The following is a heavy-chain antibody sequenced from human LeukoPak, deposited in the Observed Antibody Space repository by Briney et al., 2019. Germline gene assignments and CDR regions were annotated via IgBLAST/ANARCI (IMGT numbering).Heavy chain of an antibody. D-gene: IGHD3-3*01. Sequence: SQTLSLTCTVSGGSISSGGYYWSWIRQHPGKGLEWIGYIYYSGSTYYNPSLKSRVTISVDTSKNQFSLNLSSVPAAATAVYYCARAGGFWSGYYPNWFAPWGQGTLVTVSS. CDR3: ARAGGFWSGYYPNWFAP. CDR1: GGSISSGGYY. CDR2: IYYSGST. J-gene: IGHJ5*02. V-gene: IGHV4-31*03.